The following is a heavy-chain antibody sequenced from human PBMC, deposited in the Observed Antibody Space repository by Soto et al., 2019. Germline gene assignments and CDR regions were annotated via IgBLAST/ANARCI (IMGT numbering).Heavy chain of an antibody. CDR3: ARDVGPVTIFGEALSGYFDF. CDR1: GFSFGTYW. CDR2: IKEDGSER. Sequence: GGSLRLSCAVSGFSFGTYWMTWVRQAPGKGLEWLASIKEDGSERYYLDSVKGRFTISRDNAKDSLSLQMNSLRGEDTAFYYCARDVGPVTIFGEALSGYFDFWGQGTLVTVSS. J-gene: IGHJ4*02. D-gene: IGHD3-3*01. V-gene: IGHV3-7*03.